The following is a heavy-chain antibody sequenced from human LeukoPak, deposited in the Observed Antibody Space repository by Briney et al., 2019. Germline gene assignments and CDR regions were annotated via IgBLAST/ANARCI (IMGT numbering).Heavy chain of an antibody. V-gene: IGHV3-21*04. J-gene: IGHJ3*02. CDR1: GFTFSSYS. Sequence: GGSLRLSCAASGFTFSSYSMNWVRQAPGKGLEWVSSISSSSSYIYYADSVKGRFTISRDNAKNSLYLQMNSLRAEDTALYHCARLGAFDAFDIWGQGTMVTVSS. CDR3: ARLGAFDAFDI. CDR2: ISSSSSYI.